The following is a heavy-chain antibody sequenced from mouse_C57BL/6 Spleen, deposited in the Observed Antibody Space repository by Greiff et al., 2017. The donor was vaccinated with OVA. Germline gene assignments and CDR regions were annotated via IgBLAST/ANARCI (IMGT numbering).Heavy chain of an antibody. CDR3: ARETTVVARYFDY. D-gene: IGHD1-1*01. J-gene: IGHJ2*01. Sequence: VQRVESGPELVKPGASVKLSCKASGYTFTSYDLNWVKQRPGQGLEWIGWIYPRDGSTKYNEKFKGKATLTVDTSSSTAYMELHSLTSEDSAVYFCARETTVVARYFDYWGQGTTLTVSS. V-gene: IGHV1-85*01. CDR1: GYTFTSYD. CDR2: IYPRDGST.